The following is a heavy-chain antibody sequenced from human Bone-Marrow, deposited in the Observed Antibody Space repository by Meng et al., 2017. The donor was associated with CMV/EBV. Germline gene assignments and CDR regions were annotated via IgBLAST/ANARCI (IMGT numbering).Heavy chain of an antibody. CDR3: ARERRDGYKGPFDY. D-gene: IGHD5-24*01. V-gene: IGHV4-61*01. J-gene: IGHJ4*02. CDR1: GGSVSSGSYY. Sequence: QVQLQESGPGLVKPSETLSLTCTVSGGSVSSGSYYWSWIRQPPGKGLEWIGYIYYSGSTNYNPSLKSRVTISVDTSKNQFSLKLSSVTAADTAVYYCARERRDGYKGPFDYWGQGTLVTVSS. CDR2: IYYSGST.